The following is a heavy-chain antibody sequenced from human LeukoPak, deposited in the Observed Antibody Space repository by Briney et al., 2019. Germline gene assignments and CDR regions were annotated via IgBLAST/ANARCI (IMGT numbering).Heavy chain of an antibody. V-gene: IGHV1-18*01. CDR1: GYTFTSYG. CDR3: ARDRTVAGPIGKIFNDY. CDR2: ISAYNGNT. D-gene: IGHD6-19*01. Sequence: ASVKVSCKASGYTFTSYGISWVRQAPGQGLEWMGWISAYNGNTNYAQKLQGRVTMTTDTSTSTAYMELRSLRSDDTAVYYCARDRTVAGPIGKIFNDYWGQGTLVTVSS. J-gene: IGHJ4*02.